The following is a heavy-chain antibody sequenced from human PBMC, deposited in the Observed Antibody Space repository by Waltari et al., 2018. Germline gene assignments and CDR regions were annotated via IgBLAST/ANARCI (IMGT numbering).Heavy chain of an antibody. V-gene: IGHV3-7*03. Sequence: EVQLEESGGGLVQPGGSLSLSCAASGFTFNGYWMDWVRQGPGKGLEWVAIINQDGSETHYVESVKGRFTISRDNAKNALYLQVNSLRVEDTAIYYCVRDAIYGRRSFDSWGQGTPVTVSS. CDR2: INQDGSET. D-gene: IGHD2-15*01. J-gene: IGHJ4*02. CDR1: GFTFNGYW. CDR3: VRDAIYGRRSFDS.